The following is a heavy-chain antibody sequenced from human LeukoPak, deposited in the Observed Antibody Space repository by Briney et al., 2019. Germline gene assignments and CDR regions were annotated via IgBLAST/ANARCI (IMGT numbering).Heavy chain of an antibody. CDR1: GFTFSSYD. V-gene: IGHV3-30*18. CDR3: AKEGRWLQLGGAFDI. J-gene: IGHJ3*02. Sequence: GGSLRLSCAASGFTFSSYDMHWVRQAPGKGLEWVSVISSDENNKYYADSVKGRFTISRDNSKDTLYLQMSSLRPEDTAVYYCAKEGRWLQLGGAFDIWGQGTMVTVSS. CDR2: ISSDENNK. D-gene: IGHD5-24*01.